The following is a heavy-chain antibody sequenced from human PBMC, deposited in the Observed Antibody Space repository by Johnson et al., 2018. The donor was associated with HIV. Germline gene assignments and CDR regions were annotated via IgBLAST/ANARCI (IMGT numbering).Heavy chain of an antibody. J-gene: IGHJ3*02. CDR2: ISYDGGNK. V-gene: IGHV3-30-3*01. CDR3: AKGMDYYDSSGYYRRVYDAFDI. D-gene: IGHD3-22*01. Sequence: QMQLVESGGGVVQPGRSLRLSCAASGFTFSSYAMHWVRQAPGKGLEWVAVISYDGGNKYFTDAVKGLLTICRDNYKNMLYLKMNSLRDEDTAVYYCAKGMDYYDSSGYYRRVYDAFDIWGQGTMVTVSS. CDR1: GFTFSSYA.